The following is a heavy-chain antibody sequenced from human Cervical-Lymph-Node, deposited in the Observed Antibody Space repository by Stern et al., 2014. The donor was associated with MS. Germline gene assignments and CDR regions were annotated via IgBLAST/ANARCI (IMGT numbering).Heavy chain of an antibody. Sequence: QVQLVQSGAEVKKPGSSVKVSCKTSGGTFNTQAINWVRQAPGQGLEWVGGIIPIFGTPNYAQKIQDRVTIPADESTSTAYMDLSSLRSEDTAVYYCATPSTVIVGGMDVWGQGTTVTVSS. J-gene: IGHJ6*02. CDR3: ATPSTVIVGGMDV. D-gene: IGHD4-17*01. CDR2: IIPIFGTP. CDR1: GGTFNTQA. V-gene: IGHV1-69*01.